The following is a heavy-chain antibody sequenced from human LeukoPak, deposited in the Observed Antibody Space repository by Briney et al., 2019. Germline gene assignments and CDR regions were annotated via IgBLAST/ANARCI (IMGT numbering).Heavy chain of an antibody. D-gene: IGHD3-10*01. V-gene: IGHV3-11*04. CDR3: ARDGSGSYSASFDY. CDR2: IVSSGSVK. Sequence: GGSLRPSCTVSEFASSDYYMSWIRQAPGKGLEWVSYIVSSGSVKYYADTVKGRFTISRDNAKNSLYLQMNSLRAEDTAVYYCARDGSGSYSASFDYWGQGTLVTVSS. J-gene: IGHJ4*02. CDR1: EFASSDYY.